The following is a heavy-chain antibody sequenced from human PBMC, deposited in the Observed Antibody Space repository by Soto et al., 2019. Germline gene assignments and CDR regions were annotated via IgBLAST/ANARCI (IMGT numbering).Heavy chain of an antibody. V-gene: IGHV1-8*01. Sequence: HVQLVQSGAQVKKHGASVRVSCTASGYTFTHHDVNWVRQAPGQGPEWMGWMNPQSGETGYAQIFQGRVKRTRDTSISLAYMELSSLRSGETAFYFRARGIVGGATRAFDVWGQGIKVTVSS. CDR3: ARGIVGGATRAFDV. CDR2: MNPQSGET. D-gene: IGHD1-26*01. CDR1: GYTFTHHD. J-gene: IGHJ3*01.